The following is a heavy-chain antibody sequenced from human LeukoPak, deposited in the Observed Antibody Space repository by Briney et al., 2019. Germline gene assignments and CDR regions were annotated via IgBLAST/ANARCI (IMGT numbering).Heavy chain of an antibody. Sequence: PGGSLRLSCVASGFSLSGYWMNWVRQAPGKGLEWVSSISSSSSYIYYADSVKGRFTISRDNAKNSLYLQMNSLRAEDTAVYYCARRHDYSNYPDYWGQGTLVTVSS. V-gene: IGHV3-21*01. CDR1: GFSLSGYW. CDR2: ISSSSSYI. J-gene: IGHJ4*02. D-gene: IGHD4-11*01. CDR3: ARRHDYSNYPDY.